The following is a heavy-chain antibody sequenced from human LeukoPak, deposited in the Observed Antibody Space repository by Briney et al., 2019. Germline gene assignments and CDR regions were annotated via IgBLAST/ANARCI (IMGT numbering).Heavy chain of an antibody. Sequence: ASVKVSCKVSGYTLTELSMHWVRQAPGKGLEWMGGFDPEDGETIYAQKFQGRVTMTEDTSTDTAYMELSSLRSENTAVYYCATGIPPSSGWYIDYWGQGTLVTVPS. J-gene: IGHJ4*02. V-gene: IGHV1-24*01. CDR2: FDPEDGET. CDR1: GYTLTELS. D-gene: IGHD6-19*01. CDR3: ATGIPPSSGWYIDY.